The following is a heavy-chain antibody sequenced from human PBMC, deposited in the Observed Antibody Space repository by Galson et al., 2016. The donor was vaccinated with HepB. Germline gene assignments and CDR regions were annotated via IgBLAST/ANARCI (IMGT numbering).Heavy chain of an antibody. D-gene: IGHD3-3*01. J-gene: IGHJ6*02. Sequence: SLRLSCAASGFIFSDYYMTWIRQAPGKGLEWVSYISKSGRAKHYADSVKGRFTISRDNTKNSLYLQMNSLRAEDTARYYCARGDGRERLLDYYYGVDVWGQGTTVTVSS. CDR3: ARGDGRERLLDYYYGVDV. V-gene: IGHV3-11*01. CDR2: ISKSGRAK. CDR1: GFIFSDYY.